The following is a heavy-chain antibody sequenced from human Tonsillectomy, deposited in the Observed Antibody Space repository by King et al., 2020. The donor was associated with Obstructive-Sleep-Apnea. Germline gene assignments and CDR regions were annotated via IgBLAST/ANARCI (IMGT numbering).Heavy chain of an antibody. CDR3: GKGLNSGTYYWPDY. CDR1: GFTFDDYA. CDR2: INWNSVTI. D-gene: IGHD1-26*01. J-gene: IGHJ4*02. Sequence: QLVQSGGGLVQPGRSLRLSCAASGFTFDDYAMHWVRQAPGKGLEWVSGINWNSVTICYADSVKGRFTISRDYAKKSLYLQMNSLRAEYTALYYCGKGLNSGTYYWPDYWGQGTLVTVSS. V-gene: IGHV3-9*01.